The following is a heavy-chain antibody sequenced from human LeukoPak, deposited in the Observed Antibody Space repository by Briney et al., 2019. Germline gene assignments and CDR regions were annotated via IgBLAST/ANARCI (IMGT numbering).Heavy chain of an antibody. J-gene: IGHJ4*02. D-gene: IGHD3-22*01. CDR2: INSSGST. CDR3: ARSKAYYDSSGYANDC. Sequence: SETLSLTCTVSGGSISSYYWSWIRQPAGKGLKWIGRINSSGSTNYDPSLKSRVTMSVDTSKNQFSLKLSSVTAADTAVYYCARSKAYYDSSGYANDCWGQGTLVTVSS. CDR1: GGSISSYY. V-gene: IGHV4-4*07.